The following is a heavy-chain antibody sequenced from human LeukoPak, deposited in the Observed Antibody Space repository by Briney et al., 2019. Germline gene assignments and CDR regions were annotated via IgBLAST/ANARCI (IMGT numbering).Heavy chain of an antibody. V-gene: IGHV3-74*01. CDR2: INGDGSST. D-gene: IGHD5/OR15-5a*01. J-gene: IGHJ4*02. CDR1: GFTFSSSW. Sequence: GGSLRLSCAASGFTFSSSWMHCVRQAPGKGLVWVSVINGDGSSTAYADSVKGRFTISRDNAKNTLYLQMNSLRAEDTAVYYCARDDVVSATGLGDFWGQGTRVTVSS. CDR3: ARDDVVSATGLGDF.